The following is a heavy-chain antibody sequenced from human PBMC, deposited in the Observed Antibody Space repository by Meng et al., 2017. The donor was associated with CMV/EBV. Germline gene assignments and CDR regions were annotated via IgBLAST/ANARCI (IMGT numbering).Heavy chain of an antibody. Sequence: GESLKISCAASGFTFSDYYMSWIRQAPGKGLEWVSYISSSGSTIYYADSVKGRFTISRDNAKNSLYLQMNSLRAEDTAVYYCARGFRTYYYDALGALIPGNFFDAFDIWGQGTMVTVSS. CDR3: ARGFRTYYYDALGALIPGNFFDAFDI. CDR1: GFTFSDYY. J-gene: IGHJ3*02. D-gene: IGHD3-22*01. CDR2: ISSSGSTI. V-gene: IGHV3-11*01.